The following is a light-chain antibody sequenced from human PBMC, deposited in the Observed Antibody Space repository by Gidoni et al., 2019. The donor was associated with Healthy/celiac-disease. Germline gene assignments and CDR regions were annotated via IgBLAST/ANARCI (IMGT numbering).Light chain of an antibody. J-gene: IGLJ2*01. CDR2: EGS. CDR1: SSDVGSYNL. CDR3: CSYAGSLV. V-gene: IGLV2-23*01. Sequence: QSALTQPAPVPGPPGQSITISCTGTSSDVGSYNLVSWYQQHPGKAPKLMIYEGSKRPSGVSNRFSGSKSGNTASLTISGLQAEDEADYYCCSYAGSLVFGGGTKLTVL.